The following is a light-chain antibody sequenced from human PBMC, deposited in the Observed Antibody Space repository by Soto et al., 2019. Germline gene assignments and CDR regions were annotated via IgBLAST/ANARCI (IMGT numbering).Light chain of an antibody. J-gene: IGKJ1*01. V-gene: IGKV3-20*01. CDR3: QQYFTTPPT. CDR1: QSVSSSY. Sequence: EIVLTQSPGTLSLSPGERATLSCRASQSVSSSYLAWYQQKPGQAPRLLIYGASSRATGIPDRFSGRGSGTDLTLTISTLQAEDVAVYYCQQYFTTPPTFGQGTKVYLK. CDR2: GAS.